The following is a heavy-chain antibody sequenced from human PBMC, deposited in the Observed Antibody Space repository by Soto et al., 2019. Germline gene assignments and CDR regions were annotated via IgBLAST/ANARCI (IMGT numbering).Heavy chain of an antibody. CDR2: ISGSGGST. Sequence: GGSLRLSCAASGFTFSSYAMSSFRQAPGKGLEWVSAISGSGGSTYYADSVKGRFTISRDNSKNTLYLQMDSLRAEDTAVYYCAKNARRNLAPEYFQHWGQGTLVTVSS. V-gene: IGHV3-23*01. CDR1: GFTFSSYA. J-gene: IGHJ1*01. CDR3: AKNARRNLAPEYFQH.